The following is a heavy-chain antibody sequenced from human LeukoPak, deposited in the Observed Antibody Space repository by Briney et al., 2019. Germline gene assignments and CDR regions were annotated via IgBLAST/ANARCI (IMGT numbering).Heavy chain of an antibody. CDR1: GGSISNYY. J-gene: IGHJ6*02. Sequence: SETLSLTCTVSGGSISNYYWSWIRQPPGKGLEWFGYIYYSGSTDYNPSLKSRVAISVDTSKNQFCRRLSSVTAADTAVYYCARAPAAGDYYGMDVWGQGTTVTVSS. D-gene: IGHD6-13*01. V-gene: IGHV4-59*01. CDR3: ARAPAAGDYYGMDV. CDR2: IYYSGST.